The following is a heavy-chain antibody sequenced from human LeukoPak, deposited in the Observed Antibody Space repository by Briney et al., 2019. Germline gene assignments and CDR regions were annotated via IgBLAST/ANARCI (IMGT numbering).Heavy chain of an antibody. V-gene: IGHV3-11*01. J-gene: IGHJ4*02. CDR3: ARCPPPDFDWLLEGWYFDD. CDR1: GFTFSDYD. Sequence: TGGSLRLSCAASGFTFSDYDMGWIRQAPGKGLEWPSYISRPGTTIHYADSVKGRFATSRDNAKNSLYLQINSLRAEDTAVYYCARCPPPDFDWLLEGWYFDDWGQGTLVTVSS. D-gene: IGHD3-9*01. CDR2: ISRPGTTI.